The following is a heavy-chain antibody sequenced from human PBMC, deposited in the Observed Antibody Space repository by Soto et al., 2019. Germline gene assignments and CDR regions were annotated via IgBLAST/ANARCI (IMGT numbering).Heavy chain of an antibody. Sequence: GGSLRLSCAASGFTFSSYEMNWVRQAPGKGLEWVSYISSSGSTIYYADSVKCRFTISRDNAKNSLYLQMNSLRAADTAVYYCASGSSYYYYGMDVWGQGTTVTASS. CDR2: ISSSGSTI. J-gene: IGHJ6*02. CDR3: ASGSSYYYYGMDV. CDR1: GFTFSSYE. V-gene: IGHV3-48*03.